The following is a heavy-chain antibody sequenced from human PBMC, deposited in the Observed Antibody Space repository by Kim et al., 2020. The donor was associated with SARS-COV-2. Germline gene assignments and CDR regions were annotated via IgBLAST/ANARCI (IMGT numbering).Heavy chain of an antibody. CDR1: GGTFSSYA. Sequence: SVKVSCKASGGTFSSYAISWVRQAPGQGLEWMGRIIPILGIANYAQKFQGRVTITADKSTSTAYMELSSLRSEDTAVYYCARGYYDFWSGYYPNIYFDYWGQGTLVTVSS. V-gene: IGHV1-69*04. CDR3: ARGYYDFWSGYYPNIYFDY. CDR2: IIPILGIA. J-gene: IGHJ4*02. D-gene: IGHD3-3*01.